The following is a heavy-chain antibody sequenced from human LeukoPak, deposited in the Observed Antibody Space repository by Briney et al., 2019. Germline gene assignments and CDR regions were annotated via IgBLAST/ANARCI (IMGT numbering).Heavy chain of an antibody. V-gene: IGHV1-2*02. CDR1: GYTFSGYF. J-gene: IGHJ4*02. CDR2: IYPNSGGT. CDR3: AREPLPNFQVLVTRYFDY. D-gene: IGHD6-13*01. Sequence: ASVKVSCRASGYTFSGYFMHWVRQAPGQGLEWMGWIYPNSGGTKYAQKFQGRVTMTRDTSINTAYMDLSRPRSDDTAVYYCAREPLPNFQVLVTRYFDYWGQGTLVTVSS.